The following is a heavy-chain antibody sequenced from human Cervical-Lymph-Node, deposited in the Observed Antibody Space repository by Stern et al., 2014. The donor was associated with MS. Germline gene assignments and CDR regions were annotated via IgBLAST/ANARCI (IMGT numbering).Heavy chain of an antibody. J-gene: IGHJ6*02. CDR2: IYHSGDS. CDR3: VRAPERTAYYYYYGMDV. Sequence: VQLVESGSGLVQPSQTLSLTCAVSGGSISSGGYSWSWIRQPPGKGLEWIGYIYHSGDSYYNPSGKSRVTISVDRSKNQFSLKLSSVTAADTAVYYCVRAPERTAYYYYYGMDVWGQGTTVTVSS. V-gene: IGHV4-30-2*01. CDR1: GGSISSGGYS. D-gene: IGHD5-18*01.